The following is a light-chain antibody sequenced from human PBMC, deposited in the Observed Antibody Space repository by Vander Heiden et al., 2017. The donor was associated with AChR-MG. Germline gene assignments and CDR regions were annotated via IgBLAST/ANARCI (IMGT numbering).Light chain of an antibody. CDR3: MQGLHLPWT. CDR1: QSLLHSDGKTY. J-gene: IGKJ1*01. CDR2: EVS. V-gene: IGKV2-29*02. Sequence: ETAMTQTRLSLSVTPGQPASSFCNSSQSLLHSDGKTYLYWYLQKTGQSPQLLIYEVSSRFSGVPDRFRGSGSGTDFKLEISRVEAEDVGVYYCMQGLHLPWTFGQGTKVEI.